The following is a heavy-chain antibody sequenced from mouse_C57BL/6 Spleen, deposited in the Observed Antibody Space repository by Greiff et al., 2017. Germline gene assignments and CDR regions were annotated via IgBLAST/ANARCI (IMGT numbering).Heavy chain of an antibody. V-gene: IGHV1-18*01. CDR2: INPNNGGT. D-gene: IGHD3-2*02. CDR3: AREGTAQAAWFAY. CDR1: GYTFTDYN. J-gene: IGHJ3*01. Sequence: VQLQQSGPELVKPGASVMIPCKASGYTFTDYNMDWVKQSYGKSLEWIGDINPNNGGTIYNQKLKGKATLTVDKSSSTAYMELRSLTSEDTAVSYCAREGTAQAAWFAYWGQGTLVTVSA.